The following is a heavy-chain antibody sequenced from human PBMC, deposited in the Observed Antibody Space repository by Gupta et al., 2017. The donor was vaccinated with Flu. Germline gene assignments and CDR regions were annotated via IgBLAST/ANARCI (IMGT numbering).Heavy chain of an antibody. CDR3: ARERLYRHIPRSDSKWIDV. CDR2: ISYDASDE. Sequence: HWVRQAPGKGLEWVAVISYDASDEYYADSVKGRFTISRDNTKNTLYLQMNSLRVDDTALYYCARERLYRHIPRSDSKWIDVWGQGTMVTVSS. D-gene: IGHD2-2*02. J-gene: IGHJ5*02. V-gene: IGHV3-30*01.